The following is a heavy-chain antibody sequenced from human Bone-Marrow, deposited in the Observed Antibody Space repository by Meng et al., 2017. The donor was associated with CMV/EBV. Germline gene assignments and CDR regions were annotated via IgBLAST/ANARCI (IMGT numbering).Heavy chain of an antibody. CDR2: ISGSGGSI. CDR1: GFTFSSYA. CDR3: AKDIGCSSTSCYTRLSYYYYGMDV. V-gene: IGHV3-23*01. D-gene: IGHD2-2*02. J-gene: IGHJ6*02. Sequence: SCAASGFTFSSYAMSWVRQAPGKGLEWVSAISGSGGSIDYADSVKGRFTISRDNAKNSLYLQMNSLRAEDTASYYCAKDIGCSSTSCYTRLSYYYYGMDVWGQGTTVTVSS.